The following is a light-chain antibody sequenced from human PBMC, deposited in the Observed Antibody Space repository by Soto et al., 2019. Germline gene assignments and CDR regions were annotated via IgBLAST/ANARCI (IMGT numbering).Light chain of an antibody. CDR1: QYINTR. CDR3: HQRQSWPRT. J-gene: IGKJ1*01. V-gene: IGKV3-11*01. CDR2: QTS. Sequence: EIVLTQSPATLSSFQGDRVTLSCRASQYINTRLAWYQHRPGQAPRLLIYQTSIRAAGIPARFSASGSGTDFTLTISDVQPEDFALYYCHQRQSWPRTVGQGTKVDIK.